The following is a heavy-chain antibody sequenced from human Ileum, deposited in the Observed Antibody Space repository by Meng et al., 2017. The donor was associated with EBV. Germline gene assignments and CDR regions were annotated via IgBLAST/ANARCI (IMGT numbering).Heavy chain of an antibody. D-gene: IGHD2-2*03. CDR1: GGTFSNYA. Sequence: VQLAQAGAEVKNPGSSVKVSCKASGGTFSNYAISWVRQAPGQGLEWMGGIIPIFATPNYAQKFQDRITITADTSTTTAYMELSSLTSEDTAIYYCARWAGHCSSANCFPPLDYWGQGTLVTVSS. CDR3: ARWAGHCSSANCFPPLDY. J-gene: IGHJ4*02. CDR2: IIPIFATP. V-gene: IGHV1-69*06.